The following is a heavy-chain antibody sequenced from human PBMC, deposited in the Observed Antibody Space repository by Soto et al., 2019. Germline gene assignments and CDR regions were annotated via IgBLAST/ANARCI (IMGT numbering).Heavy chain of an antibody. D-gene: IGHD2-2*01. Sequence: GGSLRLSCAASGFTFSSYAMSWVRQAPGKGLEWVSAISGSGGSTYYADSVKGRFTISRDNSKNTLYLQMNSLRAEDTAVYYCAKDFSEFSVVPAAFDYWGQGTLVTVSS. CDR1: GFTFSSYA. J-gene: IGHJ4*02. V-gene: IGHV3-23*01. CDR3: AKDFSEFSVVPAAFDY. CDR2: ISGSGGST.